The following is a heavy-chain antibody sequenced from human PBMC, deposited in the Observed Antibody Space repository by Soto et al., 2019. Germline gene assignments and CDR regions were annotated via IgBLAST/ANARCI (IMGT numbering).Heavy chain of an antibody. D-gene: IGHD3-9*01. CDR3: AGRTGYPFDY. Sequence: EVQLLESGGGLVQPGGSLRLSCAASGFIFSNYAMNWVRQAPGKGLEWVSAVGGNGLDTYYADSVKGRFTISRDNSKNTLDLPMNSRRAEDTAVYYCAGRTGYPFDYWGQGTLVTVSS. J-gene: IGHJ4*02. V-gene: IGHV3-23*01. CDR2: VGGNGLDT. CDR1: GFIFSNYA.